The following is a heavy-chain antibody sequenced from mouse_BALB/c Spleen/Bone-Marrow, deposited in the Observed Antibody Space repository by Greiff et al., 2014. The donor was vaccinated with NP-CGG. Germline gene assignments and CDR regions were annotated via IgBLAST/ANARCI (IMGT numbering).Heavy chain of an antibody. D-gene: IGHD2-14*01. J-gene: IGHJ4*01. V-gene: IGHV5-17*02. CDR1: GFTFSSFG. Sequence: DVQLVESGGGLVQPGGSRKLSCAASGFTFSSFGMHWVRQAPEKGLGWVAYISSGSSSIYYTDTVKGRFTISGDNPKSTLFLQMTSLRSEDTAIYYCTRWGYAGDYYAMDYWGQGTSVTVSS. CDR3: TRWGYAGDYYAMDY. CDR2: ISSGSSSI.